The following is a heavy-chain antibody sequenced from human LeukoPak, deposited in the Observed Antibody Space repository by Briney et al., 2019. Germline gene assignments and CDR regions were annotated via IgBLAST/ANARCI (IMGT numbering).Heavy chain of an antibody. CDR3: ARDQSSGYSSGWVLLAFDI. V-gene: IGHV1-2*02. CDR2: INPNSGGT. CDR1: GYTFTGYY. Sequence: ASVKVSCKASGYTFTGYYMHWVRQAPGQGLEWMGWINPNSGGTNYAQKFQGRVTITADKSTSTAYMELSSLRSEDTAVYYCARDQSSGYSSGWVLLAFDIWGQGTMVTVSS. J-gene: IGHJ3*02. D-gene: IGHD6-19*01.